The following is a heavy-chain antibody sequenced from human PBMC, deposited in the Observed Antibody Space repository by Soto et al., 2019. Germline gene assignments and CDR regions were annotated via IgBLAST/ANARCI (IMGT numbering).Heavy chain of an antibody. V-gene: IGHV3-23*01. J-gene: IGHJ6*03. CDR3: AKSGKMVRYRDYYYYMDV. D-gene: IGHD3-10*01. CDR2: ISGSGGST. CDR1: GFTFSSYA. Sequence: GGSLRLSCAASGFTFSSYAMSWVRQAPGKGLEWVSAISGSGGSTYYADSVKGRFTISRDNSKNTLYLQMNSLRAEDTAVYYCAKSGKMVRYRDYYYYMDVWGKGTTVTVSS.